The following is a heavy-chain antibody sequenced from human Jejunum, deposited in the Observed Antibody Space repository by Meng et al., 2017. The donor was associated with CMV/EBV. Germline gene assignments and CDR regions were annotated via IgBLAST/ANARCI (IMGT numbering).Heavy chain of an antibody. CDR2: VVPLFSKT. CDR1: GGPFSSYA. J-gene: IGHJ4*02. CDR3: ARGCGGSCSLDF. V-gene: IGHV1-69*05. D-gene: IGHD2-15*01. Sequence: NASGGPFSSYAISWVRQAPGQGLEWMGGVVPLFSKTNYAQKFQGRLNLTTDESTNTAYMELSSLTSDDTAMYYCARGCGGSCSLDFWGQGTLVTVSS.